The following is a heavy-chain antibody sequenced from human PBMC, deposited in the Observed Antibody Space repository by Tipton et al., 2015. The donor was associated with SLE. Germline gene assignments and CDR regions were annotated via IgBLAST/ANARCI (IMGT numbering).Heavy chain of an antibody. V-gene: IGHV4-39*01. D-gene: IGHD1-26*01. Sequence: TLSLTCTVSGGSIKYCSYYWGWIRQPPGKGMQWIGNIYYDGNTYYNPSLKSRFIISVDTPKNQFSLKLNSVTATDAAVYYCARASFIVGSTTFWFDPWGQGTLVIVSS. CDR2: IYYDGNT. CDR3: ARASFIVGSTTFWFDP. CDR1: GGSIKYCSYY. J-gene: IGHJ5*02.